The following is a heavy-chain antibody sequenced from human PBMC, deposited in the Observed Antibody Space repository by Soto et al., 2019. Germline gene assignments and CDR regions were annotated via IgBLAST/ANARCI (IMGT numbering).Heavy chain of an antibody. CDR2: IYYSGST. D-gene: IGHD3-22*01. V-gene: IGHV4-31*03. Sequence: LSLTCTVSGGSISSGGYYWSWIRQHPGKGLEWIGYIYYSGSTYYNPSLKSRVTISVDTSKNQFSLKLSSVTAADTAVYYCARDPYYYDSSGYYNDGMDVWGQGTTVTVSS. CDR1: GGSISSGGYY. CDR3: ARDPYYYDSSGYYNDGMDV. J-gene: IGHJ6*02.